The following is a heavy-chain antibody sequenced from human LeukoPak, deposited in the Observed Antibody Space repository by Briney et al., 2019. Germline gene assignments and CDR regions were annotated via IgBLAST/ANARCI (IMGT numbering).Heavy chain of an antibody. CDR3: ARGVLGDYADPSFFYWFSYMDV. V-gene: IGHV1-69*05. D-gene: IGHD4-17*01. Sequence: SVKVSCKTSGGTFSSYGVNWVRQAPGQGLEWMGGIIPTFGTPNYAQNFQGRVTITTDESTNTAYMELSSLRSEDTAVYYCARGVLGDYADPSFFYWFSYMDVWGKGTTVTVSS. CDR1: GGTFSSYG. J-gene: IGHJ6*03. CDR2: IIPTFGTP.